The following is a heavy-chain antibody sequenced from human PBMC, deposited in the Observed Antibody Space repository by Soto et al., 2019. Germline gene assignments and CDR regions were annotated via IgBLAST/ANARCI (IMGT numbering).Heavy chain of an antibody. CDR1: GGTFSNYA. Sequence: SVKVSCKASGGTFSNYAFSWVRQAPGQGLEWLGGIMPIFGRADYAQKFRGRVTITADESTSTAHMELRSLRSDDTAVYYCARDHYYDSSGYLSPPLYWGQGTLVTVSS. CDR3: ARDHYYDSSGYLSPPLY. CDR2: IMPIFGRA. V-gene: IGHV1-69*13. D-gene: IGHD3-22*01. J-gene: IGHJ4*02.